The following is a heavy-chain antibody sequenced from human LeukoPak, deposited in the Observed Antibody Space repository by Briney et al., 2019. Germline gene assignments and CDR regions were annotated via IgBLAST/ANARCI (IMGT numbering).Heavy chain of an antibody. CDR3: AKMGYYDSSGQPPPPSVYFDY. J-gene: IGHJ4*02. Sequence: GGSLRLSCAASGFTFSSYAMSWVRQAPGKGLEWVSAISGSGGSTYYADSVKGRFTISRDNSKNTLYLQMNSLRAEDTAVYYCAKMGYYDSSGQPPPPSVYFDYWGQGTLVTVSS. V-gene: IGHV3-23*01. CDR2: ISGSGGST. CDR1: GFTFSSYA. D-gene: IGHD3-22*01.